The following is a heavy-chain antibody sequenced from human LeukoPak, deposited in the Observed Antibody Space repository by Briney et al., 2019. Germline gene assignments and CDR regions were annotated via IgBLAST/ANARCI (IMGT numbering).Heavy chain of an antibody. Sequence: AESLSLTCAVSGGSISSSCWSWIRQPPGKGLEWIGYIYYSGTTNYDPSLDSRVTISVDTSKNQLYLKLSSVNAADTAVYYCARPAPANSNAFDIWGQGTMVTVSS. V-gene: IGHV4-59*08. CDR2: IYYSGTT. J-gene: IGHJ3*02. CDR1: GGSISSSC. CDR3: ARPAPANSNAFDI. D-gene: IGHD4-23*01.